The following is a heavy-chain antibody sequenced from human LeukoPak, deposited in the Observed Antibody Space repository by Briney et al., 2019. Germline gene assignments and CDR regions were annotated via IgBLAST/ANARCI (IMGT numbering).Heavy chain of an antibody. CDR1: GFTFSSYS. J-gene: IGHJ4*02. V-gene: IGHV3-21*01. CDR2: ICSSSSYI. Sequence: GGSLRLSCAASGFTFSSYSMNWVRQAPGKGLEWVSSICSSSSYIYYADSVKGRFTISRDNAKNSLYLQMNSLRAEDTAVYYCARDQLTLSGGSCYHFDYWGQGTLVTVSS. D-gene: IGHD2-15*01. CDR3: ARDQLTLSGGSCYHFDY.